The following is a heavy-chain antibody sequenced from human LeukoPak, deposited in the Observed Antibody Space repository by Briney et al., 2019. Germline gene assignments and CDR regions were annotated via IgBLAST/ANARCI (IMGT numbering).Heavy chain of an antibody. Sequence: ASVKVSCKASGYTFTGYYMHWVRQAPGQGLEWMGWINPNSGGTNYAQKFRGRVTMTRDTSISTAYMELSRLRSDDTAVYYCARISYNIRYRDAFDIWGQGTMVTVSS. CDR3: ARISYNIRYRDAFDI. V-gene: IGHV1-2*02. CDR1: GYTFTGYY. CDR2: INPNSGGT. J-gene: IGHJ3*02. D-gene: IGHD2-8*01.